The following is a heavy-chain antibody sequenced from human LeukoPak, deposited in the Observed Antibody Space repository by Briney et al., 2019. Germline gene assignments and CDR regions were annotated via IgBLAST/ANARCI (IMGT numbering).Heavy chain of an antibody. CDR3: ARDLHGDYFDY. CDR2: ISSSSSYI. J-gene: IGHJ4*02. CDR1: GFTFSSYS. Sequence: GGSLRLSCAASGFTFSSYSMNWVRQAPGKGLEWVSSISSSSSYIYYADSVKGRFTISRDNSKNTLYLQMNSLRAEDTAVYYCARDLHGDYFDYWGQGTLVTVSS. V-gene: IGHV3-21*04. D-gene: IGHD4-17*01.